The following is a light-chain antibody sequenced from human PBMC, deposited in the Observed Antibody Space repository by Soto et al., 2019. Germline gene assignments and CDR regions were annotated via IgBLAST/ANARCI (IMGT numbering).Light chain of an antibody. J-gene: IGLJ1*01. V-gene: IGLV2-14*01. CDR3: FSYTSSTAYV. Sequence: QSVLTQPASVSGSPGQSITISCTGTSSDVGGYKYVSWYQLHPGKAPKLMIYEVSNRPSGISNRFSASKSGNTASLTISGLQAEEEADYYCFSYTSSTAYVFGTGTK. CDR2: EVS. CDR1: SSDVGGYKY.